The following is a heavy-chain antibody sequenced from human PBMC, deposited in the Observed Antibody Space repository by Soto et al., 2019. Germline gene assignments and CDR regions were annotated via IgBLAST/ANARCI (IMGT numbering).Heavy chain of an antibody. J-gene: IGHJ4*01. Sequence: KTSETLSLTCIVSGGSIGSTAYYWHWIRQPPGEGLEWIGNIYYTGTTDYNPSLRGRVTISVDRSKNQLSLKMTSVTAADTAMYFCARQQYTNSPYDYWGQGTLVTVSS. CDR3: ARQQYTNSPYDY. CDR1: GGSIGSTAYY. V-gene: IGHV4-39*01. D-gene: IGHD1-1*01. CDR2: IYYTGTT.